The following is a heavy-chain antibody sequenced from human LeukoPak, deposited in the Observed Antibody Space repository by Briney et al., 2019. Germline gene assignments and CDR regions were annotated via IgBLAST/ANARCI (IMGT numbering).Heavy chain of an antibody. J-gene: IGHJ4*02. Sequence: SGTLSLTCAVSGGSISSGNWWSWVRQPPGKGLEWVGEIFHTGTANYNPSLKSRLTISVDTSKNQFSLRLNSVTAADTAVYYCAKVFCGGDCHVDFWGRGTLVTVSS. CDR1: GGSISSGNW. D-gene: IGHD2-21*02. V-gene: IGHV4-4*02. CDR2: IFHTGTA. CDR3: AKVFCGGDCHVDF.